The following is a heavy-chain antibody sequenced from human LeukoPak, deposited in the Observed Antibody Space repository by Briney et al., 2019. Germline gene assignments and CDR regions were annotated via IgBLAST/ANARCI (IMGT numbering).Heavy chain of an antibody. CDR1: GYSISSGYY. CDR2: IYHSGST. D-gene: IGHD3-10*01. CDR3: ARGGLYIYDY. V-gene: IGHV4-38-2*01. J-gene: IGHJ4*02. Sequence: SETLSLTCAVSGYSISSGYYWGWIRQPPGKGLEWIGSIYHSGSTDYNPSLKSRVTISVDRSNNQFSLKLSSVTAADTAVYYCARGGLYIYDYWGQGTLVTVSS.